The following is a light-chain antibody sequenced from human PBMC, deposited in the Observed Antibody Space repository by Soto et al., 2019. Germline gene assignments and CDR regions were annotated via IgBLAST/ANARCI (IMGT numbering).Light chain of an antibody. CDR1: QGINSY. V-gene: IGKV1-9*01. Sequence: DTQLTQSPSFLSASVGDRVTITCRASQGINSYLAWDQQKPGKAPKILIYATSTLQSGVPSRFSGSGSGTEFTLTISSLQPEDFATYYCQQLNGYPITFGQGTRLEIK. CDR2: ATS. J-gene: IGKJ5*01. CDR3: QQLNGYPIT.